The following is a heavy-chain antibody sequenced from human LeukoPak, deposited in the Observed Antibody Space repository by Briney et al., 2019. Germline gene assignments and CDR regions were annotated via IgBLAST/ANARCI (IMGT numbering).Heavy chain of an antibody. V-gene: IGHV4-4*07. J-gene: IGHJ6*03. Sequence: SETLPLTCTVSGGSIINYYWSWIRQSAGKGLEWVGHIYITGSTNYNPSLKSRLTMSVDTSKNQFSLKLRSVTAADTAVYYCARLKFYDSTGYNPGYYMDVWGKGITVTVSS. CDR1: GGSIINYY. CDR2: IYITGST. D-gene: IGHD3-22*01. CDR3: ARLKFYDSTGYNPGYYMDV.